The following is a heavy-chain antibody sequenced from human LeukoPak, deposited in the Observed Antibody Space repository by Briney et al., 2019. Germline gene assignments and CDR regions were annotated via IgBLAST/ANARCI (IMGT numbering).Heavy chain of an antibody. J-gene: IGHJ6*02. CDR2: IYPGDSDT. CDR3: ARLRVVGATTRYYYYYYGMDV. V-gene: IGHV5-51*01. D-gene: IGHD1-26*01. CDR1: GYSFPIYW. Sequence: GESLKISCKGSGYSFPIYWIAWVRQMPGKGLECVGVIYPGDSDTRYSPSFQGQVTISADKPISTAYLQWSSLKASDTAMYYCARLRVVGATTRYYYYYYGMDVWGQGTTVTVSS.